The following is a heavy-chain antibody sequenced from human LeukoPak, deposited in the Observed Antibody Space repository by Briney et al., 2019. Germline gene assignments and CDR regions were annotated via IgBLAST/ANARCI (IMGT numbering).Heavy chain of an antibody. CDR3: VKAAGSWYGYFDY. Sequence: PGGSLRLSCSASGFTFSNYAIHWVRQAPGKGLEYVSTISHDGGNTNYADSVKGRFTISRDNSTNTLYLQMSSLRAEDTAVYYCVKAAGSWYGYFDYWGQGTLVAVSS. J-gene: IGHJ4*02. V-gene: IGHV3-64D*06. CDR2: ISHDGGNT. D-gene: IGHD6-13*01. CDR1: GFTFSNYA.